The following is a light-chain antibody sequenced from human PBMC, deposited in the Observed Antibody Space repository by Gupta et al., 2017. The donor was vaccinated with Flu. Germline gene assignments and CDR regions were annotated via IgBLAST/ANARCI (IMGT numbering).Light chain of an antibody. V-gene: IGLV3-25*02. Sequence: SSELTQPPSVSVSPGQTATISCSGDSLSTQYTYWYQQKPGRAPLLVRFKDTERPSGIPERFSGSNSGTAVKLTIRGVQAEEEAAYFCQSADNSSTYVVFGGGTKLTVL. CDR3: QSADNSSTYVV. CDR2: KDT. J-gene: IGLJ3*02. CDR1: SLSTQY.